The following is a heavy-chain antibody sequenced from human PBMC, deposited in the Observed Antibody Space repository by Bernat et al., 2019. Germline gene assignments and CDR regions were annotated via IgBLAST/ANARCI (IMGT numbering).Heavy chain of an antibody. D-gene: IGHD4-17*01. CDR3: ARTVTTYYYYYMDV. CDR1: GGSISSYY. Sequence: QVQLQESGPGLVKPSETLSLTCTVSGGSISSYYWSWIRQPPGKGLDWIGYVYHSGSTNYNPSLKSRVTISVDTSKNQFSLKLSSVTAADTAVYYCARTVTTYYYYYMDVWGKGTTVTVSS. J-gene: IGHJ6*03. V-gene: IGHV4-59*01. CDR2: VYHSGST.